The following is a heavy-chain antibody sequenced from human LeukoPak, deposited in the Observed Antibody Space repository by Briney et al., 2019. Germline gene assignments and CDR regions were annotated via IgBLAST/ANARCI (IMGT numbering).Heavy chain of an antibody. CDR3: ARHYGSGSPYFDY. CDR2: INHSGST. J-gene: IGHJ4*02. D-gene: IGHD3-10*01. Sequence: SETLSLTCAVYGGSFSGYYWSWIRQPPGKGLEWIGEINHSGSTNYNPSLKSRVTISVDTSKNQFSLKLSSVTAADTAVYYCARHYGSGSPYFDYWGQGTLVTVSS. V-gene: IGHV4-34*01. CDR1: GGSFSGYY.